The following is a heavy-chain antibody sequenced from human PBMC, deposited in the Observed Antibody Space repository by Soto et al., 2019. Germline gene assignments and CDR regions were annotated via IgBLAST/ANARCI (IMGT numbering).Heavy chain of an antibody. Sequence: GPTLVNPTQTLTLTCTCSGFSLSTSGMCVSWIRQPPGKALEWLARIDWDDDKYYSTSLKTRLTISKDTSKNQVVLTMTNMDPVDTATYYCALNLNSGYYYFDYWGQGALVTVSS. V-gene: IGHV2-70*11. CDR1: GFSLSTSGMC. CDR3: ALNLNSGYYYFDY. J-gene: IGHJ4*02. CDR2: IDWDDDK. D-gene: IGHD3-22*01.